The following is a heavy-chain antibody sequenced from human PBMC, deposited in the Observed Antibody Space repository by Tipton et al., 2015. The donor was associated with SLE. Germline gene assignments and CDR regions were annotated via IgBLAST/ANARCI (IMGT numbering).Heavy chain of an antibody. CDR1: GFNFRGYW. D-gene: IGHD4-17*01. J-gene: IGHJ5*02. CDR3: ARGDYGDYTLFDR. CDR2: INQNGDET. Sequence: SLRLSCAASGFNFRGYWMTWVRQAPGKGTEWLADINQNGDETRYVDSVRGRFTVSRDNAGKSLYLEMNSLRAEDSGVYYCARGDYGDYTLFDRWGQGTLVNVTP. V-gene: IGHV3-7*01.